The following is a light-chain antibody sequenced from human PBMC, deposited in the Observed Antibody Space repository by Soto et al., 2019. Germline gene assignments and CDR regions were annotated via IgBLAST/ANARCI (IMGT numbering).Light chain of an antibody. Sequence: QSVLTQPASVSGSPGQSITISCTGTSSDVGGYDYVSWYQHHPGKVPKLIIYEVSKRPSGVSHRFSGSESGNTASLTISGLQTEDEADYYCSSYTTTSALVFGGGTKLTVL. CDR1: SSDVGGYDY. V-gene: IGLV2-14*01. J-gene: IGLJ2*01. CDR2: EVS. CDR3: SSYTTTSALV.